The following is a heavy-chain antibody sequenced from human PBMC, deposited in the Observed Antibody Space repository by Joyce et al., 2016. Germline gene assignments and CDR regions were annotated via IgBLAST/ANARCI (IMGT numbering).Heavy chain of an antibody. CDR3: ARAGTFWSAFNWFDP. CDR1: GFTSSTYT. D-gene: IGHD3-3*01. V-gene: IGHV3-23*01. J-gene: IGHJ5*02. Sequence: TASGFTSSTYTMTWVRQAPGKGLEWVSTISDSSSTDYTDCVKGRFTISRDNSKNTVNLQMSSLRAEDTAVYYCARAGTFWSAFNWFDPWGQGTLVTVSS. CDR2: ISDSSST.